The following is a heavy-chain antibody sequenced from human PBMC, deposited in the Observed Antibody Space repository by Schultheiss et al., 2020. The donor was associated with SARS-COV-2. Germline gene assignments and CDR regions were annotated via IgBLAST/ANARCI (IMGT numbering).Heavy chain of an antibody. D-gene: IGHD2/OR15-2a*01. CDR3: ASNSGTTGDRRYYYGMDV. V-gene: IGHV4-39*07. CDR1: GGSISSGDYY. CDR2: IYHSGST. J-gene: IGHJ6*02. Sequence: SETLSLTCTVSGGSISSGDYYWGWIRQPPGKGLEWIGSIYHSGSTYYNPSLKSRVTISVDTSKNQFSLKLSSVTAADTAVYYCASNSGTTGDRRYYYGMDVWGQGTTVTV.